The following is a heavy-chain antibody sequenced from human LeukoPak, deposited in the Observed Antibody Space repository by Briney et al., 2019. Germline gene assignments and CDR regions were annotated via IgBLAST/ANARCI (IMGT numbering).Heavy chain of an antibody. V-gene: IGHV6-1*01. D-gene: IGHD2-15*01. Sequence: QTLSLTCVIAGDSVSSNTAAWNWIRQSPLRGLEWLGRTFYRSKWYSDYAGSVKSRITISPDTSKNHFSLHLDSVTPEDTAMYYCARDGWPAFDYWGQGSLVTVSS. J-gene: IGHJ4*02. CDR1: GDSVSSNTAA. CDR2: TFYRSKWYS. CDR3: ARDGWPAFDY.